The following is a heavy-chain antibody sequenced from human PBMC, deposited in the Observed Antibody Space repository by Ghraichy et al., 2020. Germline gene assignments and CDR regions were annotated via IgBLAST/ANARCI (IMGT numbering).Heavy chain of an antibody. CDR2: ISSDESKT. CDR3: ARTYFYDSGGYYEDFDI. V-gene: IGHV3-30*14. CDR1: AFTFRIYA. J-gene: IGHJ4*02. Sequence: SCATSAFTFRIYAMHWVRQAPGKGLEWVSVISSDESKTDYADSVKGRFTISRDNSRYTLYLQMNSLRTEDTAVYYCARTYFYDSGGYYEDFDIWGQGTLVTVSS. D-gene: IGHD3-22*01.